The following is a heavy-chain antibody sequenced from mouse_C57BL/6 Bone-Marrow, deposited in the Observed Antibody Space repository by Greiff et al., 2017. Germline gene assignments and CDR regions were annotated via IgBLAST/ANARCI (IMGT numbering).Heavy chain of an antibody. Sequence: VQRVESGAELARPGASVKLSCKASGYTFTSYGISWVKQRTGQGLEWIGEIYPRSGNTYYNETFKGKATLTADKSSSTAYMELRSLTSEDSAVYFCARSYYYGSSFWFAYWGQGTLVTVST. CDR3: ARSYYYGSSFWFAY. CDR1: GYTFTSYG. CDR2: IYPRSGNT. J-gene: IGHJ3*01. D-gene: IGHD1-1*01. V-gene: IGHV1-81*01.